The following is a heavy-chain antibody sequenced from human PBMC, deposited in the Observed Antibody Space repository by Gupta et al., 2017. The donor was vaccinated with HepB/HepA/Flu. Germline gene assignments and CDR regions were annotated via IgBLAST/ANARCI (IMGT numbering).Heavy chain of an antibody. Sequence: EMQLMESGRGLVQPGGSLRLSCAASGFIFSSYEINWVRQAPGMGLEWVSYISSSGSTKYYADPVMGRFTISRDNTKNSVHLQMNSLRAEDTAIYYCARVYYYGMDVWGQGTTVTVSS. V-gene: IGHV3-48*03. CDR3: ARVYYYGMDV. CDR1: GFIFSSYE. J-gene: IGHJ6*02. CDR2: ISSSGSTK.